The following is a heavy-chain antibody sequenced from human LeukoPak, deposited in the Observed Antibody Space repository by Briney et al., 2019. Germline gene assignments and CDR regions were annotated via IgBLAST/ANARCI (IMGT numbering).Heavy chain of an antibody. CDR1: GGSFSGYY. D-gene: IGHD5-18*01. V-gene: IGHV4-34*01. CDR3: ARENTAMGPWFDP. Sequence: SETLSLTCAVYGGSFSGYYWSWIRQPPGKGLEWIGEINHSGSTNYNPSLKSRVTISVDTSKNQFSLKLSSVTAADTAVYYCARENTAMGPWFDPGGQGTLVTVSS. CDR2: INHSGST. J-gene: IGHJ5*02.